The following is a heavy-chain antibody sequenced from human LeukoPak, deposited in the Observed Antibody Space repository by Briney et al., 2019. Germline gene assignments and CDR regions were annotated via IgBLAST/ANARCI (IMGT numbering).Heavy chain of an antibody. J-gene: IGHJ6*02. CDR3: ARDSLWFGELLYYYYGMDV. Sequence: GASVKVSCKVSGYTLTELSMHWVRQAPGKGLEWMGGFDPEDGETIYAQKFQGRVTMTEDTSTDTAYMELSSLRSEDTAVYYCARDSLWFGELLYYYYGMDVWGQGTTVTVSS. CDR2: FDPEDGET. D-gene: IGHD3-10*01. V-gene: IGHV1-24*01. CDR1: GYTLTELS.